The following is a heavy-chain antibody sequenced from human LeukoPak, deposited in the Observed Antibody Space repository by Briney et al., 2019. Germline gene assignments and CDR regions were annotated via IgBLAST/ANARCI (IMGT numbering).Heavy chain of an antibody. CDR1: GFIFTDYG. Sequence: QPGGSLRLSCAASGFIFTDYGLHWVRQAPGKGLEWVAAIWSDATNMFYANSVKGRFFIQRDDYQNTVYLEMSSLRAEDTAVYYCAKDAQRGFDYSNSFQYWGQGSLVTVSS. CDR2: IWSDATNM. V-gene: IGHV3-33*06. D-gene: IGHD4-11*01. J-gene: IGHJ4*02. CDR3: AKDAQRGFDYSNSFQY.